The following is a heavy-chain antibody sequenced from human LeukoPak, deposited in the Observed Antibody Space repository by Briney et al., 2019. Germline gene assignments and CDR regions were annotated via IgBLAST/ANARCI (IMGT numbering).Heavy chain of an antibody. CDR3: ARGEDYYFDY. J-gene: IGHJ4*02. V-gene: IGHV3-48*01. Sequence: GGSLRLSCAASGFTFSSYSMNWVRQVPGKGLEWVSYISSSSTIYYADSVKGRFTISRDNAKNSLYLQMNSLRAEDTAVYYCARGEDYYFDYWGQGTLVTVSS. CDR1: GFTFSSYS. CDR2: ISSSSTI.